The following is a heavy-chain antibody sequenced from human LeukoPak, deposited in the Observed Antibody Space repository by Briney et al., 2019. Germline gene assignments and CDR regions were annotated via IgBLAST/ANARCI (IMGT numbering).Heavy chain of an antibody. CDR2: IYHSGST. Sequence: SGTLSLTCAVSGGSISSSNWWSWVRQPPGKGLEWIGEIYHSGSTYYNPSLKSRVTISVDTSKNQFSLKLSSVTAADTAVYYCARGSPLEWLWGGPDWFDPWGQGTLVTVSS. D-gene: IGHD3-3*01. CDR1: GGSISSSNW. J-gene: IGHJ5*02. CDR3: ARGSPLEWLWGGPDWFDP. V-gene: IGHV4-4*02.